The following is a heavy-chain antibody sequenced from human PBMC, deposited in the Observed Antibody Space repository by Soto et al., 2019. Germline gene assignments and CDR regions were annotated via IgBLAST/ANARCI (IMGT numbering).Heavy chain of an antibody. Sequence: SVKVSCKASGGTFSSYAISWVRQAPGQGLEWMGGIIPIFGTANYAQKFQGRVTITADESTSTAYMELSSLRSEDTAVYYCARSGYCSSTSCYYYGMDVWGQGTTVTVSS. V-gene: IGHV1-69*13. CDR1: GGTFSSYA. CDR3: ARSGYCSSTSCYYYGMDV. CDR2: IIPIFGTA. J-gene: IGHJ6*02. D-gene: IGHD2-2*01.